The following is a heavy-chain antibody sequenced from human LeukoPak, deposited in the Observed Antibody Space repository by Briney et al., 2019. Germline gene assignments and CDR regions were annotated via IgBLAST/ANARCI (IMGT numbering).Heavy chain of an antibody. J-gene: IGHJ6*03. CDR1: GGSISPYY. CDR2: IYYSGST. Sequence: SETLSLTCTVSGGSISPYYWSWIRQPPGKGLEWIGYIYYSGSTNYNPSLKSRVTISVDTSKNQFSLKLSSVTAADTAVYYCARVPTLDYYGSGSYLGRYMDVWGKGTTVTVSS. V-gene: IGHV4-59*12. D-gene: IGHD3-10*01. CDR3: ARVPTLDYYGSGSYLGRYMDV.